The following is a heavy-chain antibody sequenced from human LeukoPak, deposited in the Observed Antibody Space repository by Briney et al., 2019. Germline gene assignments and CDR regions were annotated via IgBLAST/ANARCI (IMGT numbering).Heavy chain of an antibody. CDR3: APIAAAGTGRYMDV. V-gene: IGHV3-23*01. J-gene: IGHJ6*03. Sequence: GGSLRLSCAASGFTFSSYAMSWVRQAPGKGLEWVSAISGSGGSTYYADSVKGRFTISRDNSKNTLYLQMNSLRAEDTAVYYCAPIAAAGTGRYMDVWGKGTTVTVSS. D-gene: IGHD6-13*01. CDR1: GFTFSSYA. CDR2: ISGSGGST.